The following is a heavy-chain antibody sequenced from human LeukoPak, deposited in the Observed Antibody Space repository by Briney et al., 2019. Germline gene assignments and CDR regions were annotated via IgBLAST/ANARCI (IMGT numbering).Heavy chain of an antibody. CDR1: GFTFTSIG. Sequence: QSGGSLRLSYGASGFTFTSIGMNWVRQAPGKGLEWVSYISSGSSTIYYADSVKGRFTFSRDNAKNSLYLQMNSLRAEDTAVYSCATDGTSQSRLDYWGQGTLVTVSS. D-gene: IGHD1-1*01. CDR3: ATDGTSQSRLDY. J-gene: IGHJ4*02. CDR2: ISSGSSTI. V-gene: IGHV3-48*01.